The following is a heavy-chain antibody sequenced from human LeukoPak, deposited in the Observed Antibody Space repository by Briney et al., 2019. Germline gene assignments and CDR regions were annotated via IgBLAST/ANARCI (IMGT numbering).Heavy chain of an antibody. CDR1: GIIVSSNY. Sequence: PGGSLSLSCAASGIIVSSNYMTWVRQAPGKGLEWVSVIYSGGSIYYADAVKGRFTSSRDNSKNTLYLQMNSLRAEDTAVYYCARRVAGSDYFDYWGQGALVTVSS. D-gene: IGHD3-10*01. CDR2: IYSGGSI. CDR3: ARRVAGSDYFDY. V-gene: IGHV3-53*01. J-gene: IGHJ4*02.